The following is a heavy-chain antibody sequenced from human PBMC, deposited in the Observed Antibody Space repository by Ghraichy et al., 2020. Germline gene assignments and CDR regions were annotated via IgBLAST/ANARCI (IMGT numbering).Heavy chain of an antibody. CDR3: ARPWDP. V-gene: IGHV3-7*01. Sequence: GGSLRLSCVASGFTFGSYWMSWVRQTPEKGLEWVANIKRDGSEQNYLDSVRGRFTISRDNTKNTLYLQMDSLRVEDMALYYCARPWDPWGQGTLVTVSS. CDR1: GFTFGSYW. J-gene: IGHJ5*02. CDR2: IKRDGSEQ.